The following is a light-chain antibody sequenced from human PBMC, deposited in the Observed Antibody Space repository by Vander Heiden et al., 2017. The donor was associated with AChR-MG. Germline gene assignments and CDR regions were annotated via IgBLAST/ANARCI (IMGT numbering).Light chain of an antibody. Sequence: ELVLTQSPGTLSLSPGESATPSCRARQSVSSSYLAWYQQKPGQAPRLLIYGASSRATGIPDRFSGSGSGTDFTLTISRLEPEDFAVYYCQQDGSSPRTFGQGTKVEIK. CDR3: QQDGSSPRT. V-gene: IGKV3-20*01. J-gene: IGKJ1*01. CDR2: GAS. CDR1: QSVSSSY.